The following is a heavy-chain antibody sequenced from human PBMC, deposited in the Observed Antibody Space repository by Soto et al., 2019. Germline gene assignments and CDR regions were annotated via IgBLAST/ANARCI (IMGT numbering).Heavy chain of an antibody. CDR3: ARGITMIVVVDWFDP. CDR2: INHSGST. CDR1: GGSFSGYY. Sequence: QVQLQQWGAGLLKPSETLSLTCAVYGGSFSGYYWSWIRQPPGKGLEWIGEINHSGSTNYNPSLKRRVTISVDPSKNQFSLKLSSVTAADTAVYYCARGITMIVVVDWFDPWGQGTLVTVSS. V-gene: IGHV4-34*01. J-gene: IGHJ5*02. D-gene: IGHD3-22*01.